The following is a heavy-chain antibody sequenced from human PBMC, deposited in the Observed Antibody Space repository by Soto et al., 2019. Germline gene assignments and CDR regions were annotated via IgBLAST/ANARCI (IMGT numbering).Heavy chain of an antibody. CDR3: AHRAVLCSGGTCYSHPFDS. J-gene: IGHJ4*02. D-gene: IGHD2-15*01. CDR1: GFSFNTTGVG. Sequence: QITLKESGPPLVKPTQTLTLTCTFSGFSFNTTGVGVGWIRQPPGRPLEWLTIIYWDDDKRYSPSLKSRLTITKDTSXAXVXXTLTNRDPVDTGTYFCAHRAVLCSGGTCYSHPFDSWGQGTLVTVSS. CDR2: IYWDDDK. V-gene: IGHV2-5*02.